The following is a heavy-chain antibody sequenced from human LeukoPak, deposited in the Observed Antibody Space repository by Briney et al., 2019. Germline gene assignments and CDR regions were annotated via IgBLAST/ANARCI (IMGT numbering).Heavy chain of an antibody. V-gene: IGHV4-34*01. Sequence: PSETLPHTCAVYGGSYRGYYWSWIRQPPGKGLEWIGEINHSGSTNYNPSLKSRVTISVDTSRTQFSLKLSSMTAADTAVYYCAGGHYPLEYWGQGTLVTVSS. CDR2: INHSGST. J-gene: IGHJ4*02. CDR1: GGSYRGYY. D-gene: IGHD1-26*01. CDR3: AGGHYPLEY.